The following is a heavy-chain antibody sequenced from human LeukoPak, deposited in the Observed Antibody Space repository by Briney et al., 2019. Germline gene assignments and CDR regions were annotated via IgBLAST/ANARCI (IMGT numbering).Heavy chain of an antibody. V-gene: IGHV1-69*08. Sequence: GASVKVSCKTSGGTFLSHIFIWVRQAPGHGLEWIGKITPVIETAKYAQTFQGRVSIYTDKDTTTVYMDLSGLRPDDTADYYCARVNLRGSNYNWFDPWGQGTRVIVSS. CDR2: ITPVIETA. CDR1: GGTFLSHI. J-gene: IGHJ5*02. CDR3: ARVNLRGSNYNWFDP. D-gene: IGHD3-10*01.